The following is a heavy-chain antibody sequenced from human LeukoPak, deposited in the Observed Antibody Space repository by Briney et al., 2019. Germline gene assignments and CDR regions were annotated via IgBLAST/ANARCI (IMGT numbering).Heavy chain of an antibody. CDR3: ARGDSSSWSLFDY. V-gene: IGHV4-39*01. CDR2: IYESGRT. D-gene: IGHD6-13*01. CDR1: GGSISSGYHY. Sequence: SETLSLTCTVSGGSISSGYHYWGWIHQPPGKGLEWIGSIYESGRTHYNPSLRSRITISVDTSKNQFSLELSSVTAADTAVYYCARGDSSSWSLFDYWGQGTLVTVSS. J-gene: IGHJ4*02.